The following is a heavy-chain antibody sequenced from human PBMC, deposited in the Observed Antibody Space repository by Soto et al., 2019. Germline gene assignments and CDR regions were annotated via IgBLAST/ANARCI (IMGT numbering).Heavy chain of an antibody. CDR3: ARAPIWCNDPYYYGMYV. CDR2: INHSGST. CDR1: GGAFVRYY. D-gene: IGHD1-1*01. Sequence: SETLSDTWAGNGGAFVRYYWSWFRQPPGKGLEWIGEINHSGSTNYNPSLKSRVTISVDTSKNQFSLKLSSVTAADTAVYYCARAPIWCNDPYYYGMYVCAQGTTLTVS. J-gene: IGHJ6*02. V-gene: IGHV4-34*01.